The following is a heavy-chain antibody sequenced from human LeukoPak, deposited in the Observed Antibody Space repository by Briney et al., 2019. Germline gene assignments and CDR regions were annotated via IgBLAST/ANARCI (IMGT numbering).Heavy chain of an antibody. D-gene: IGHD6-13*01. CDR2: VDWDDDK. CDR1: GFSLSTSGMC. CDR3: ARITPAGRQLDY. V-gene: IGHV2-70*11. J-gene: IGHJ4*02. Sequence: PALVKATQTLTLTCTFSGFSLSTSGMCVSWIREQPGKALEWLARVDWDDDKYYRTTLQTRHTISKDTSKNQVVLTTTNMDPVDTATYYCARITPAGRQLDYWGQGTLVTVSS.